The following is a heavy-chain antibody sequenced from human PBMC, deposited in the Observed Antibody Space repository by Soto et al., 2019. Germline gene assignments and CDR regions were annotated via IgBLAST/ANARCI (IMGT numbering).Heavy chain of an antibody. D-gene: IGHD3-9*01. J-gene: IGHJ5*02. CDR3: VKVSTFYDILTGYYSTNFFDP. CDR2: ISSDGDIT. Sequence: PGGSLRLSCSASGFTFSEYSMHWVRQAPGKGLQYVSTISSDGDITYYADSVKGRFTISRDNSKNTLYLQMNSLRPEDTAVYYCVKVSTFYDILTGYYSTNFFDP. V-gene: IGHV3-64D*06. CDR1: GFTFSEYS.